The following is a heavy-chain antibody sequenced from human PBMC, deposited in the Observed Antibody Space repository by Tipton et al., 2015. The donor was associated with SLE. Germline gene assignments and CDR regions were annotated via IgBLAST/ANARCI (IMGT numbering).Heavy chain of an antibody. J-gene: IGHJ3*02. V-gene: IGHV4-59*12. D-gene: IGHD2-2*01. CDR1: GGSISSYY. Sequence: LRLSCTVSGGSISSYYWSWIRQPPGKGLEWIGSIYHSGSTYYNPSLKSRVTISVDTSKNQFSLKLSAVTAADTAVYYCARDPPGMIVPAAIADAFDIWGQGTMVTVSS. CDR3: ARDPPGMIVPAAIADAFDI. CDR2: IYHSGST.